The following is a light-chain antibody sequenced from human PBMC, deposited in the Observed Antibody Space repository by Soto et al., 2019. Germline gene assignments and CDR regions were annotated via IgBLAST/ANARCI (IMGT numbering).Light chain of an antibody. Sequence: QSALTQPASVSGSPGQSVTIYCTGASSDVGAYEHVSWYQQHPGRAPKLILYDVNNRPSGVSNHFSGSKSGNTASLVISGLQANDEADYYCSSYSTTNILVFGSGTKVTV. CDR3: SSYSTTNILV. CDR2: DVN. V-gene: IGLV2-14*03. J-gene: IGLJ1*01. CDR1: SSDVGAYEH.